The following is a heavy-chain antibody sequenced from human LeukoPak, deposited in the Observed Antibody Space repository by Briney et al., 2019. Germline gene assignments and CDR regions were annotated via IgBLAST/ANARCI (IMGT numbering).Heavy chain of an antibody. CDR3: ARLLGWFDP. CDR2: IYTSGST. J-gene: IGHJ5*02. Sequence: SETLSLTCTVSGGSISSYYWSWTRQPPGKGLEWIGYIYTSGSTNYNPSLKSRVTISVDTSKNQFSLKLSSVTAADTAVYYCARLLGWFDPWSQGTLVTVSS. V-gene: IGHV4-4*09. CDR1: GGSISSYY.